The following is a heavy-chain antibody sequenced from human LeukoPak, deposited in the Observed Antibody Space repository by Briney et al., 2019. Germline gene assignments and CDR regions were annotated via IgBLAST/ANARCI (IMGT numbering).Heavy chain of an antibody. CDR1: GYSFTSYW. J-gene: IGHJ4*02. CDR3: ARHPRMGGSGSYHFDY. V-gene: IGHV5-51*01. D-gene: IGHD3-10*01. CDR2: IYPGDSDT. Sequence: GESLKISCKGSGYSFTSYWIGWVRQMPGKSLEWMRIIYPGDSDTRYSPSFQGQVTISADKSISTAYLQWSSLKASDTAMYYCARHPRMGGSGSYHFDYWGQGTLVTVSS.